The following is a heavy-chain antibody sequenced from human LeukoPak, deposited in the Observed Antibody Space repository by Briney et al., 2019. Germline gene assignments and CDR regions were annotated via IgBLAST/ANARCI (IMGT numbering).Heavy chain of an antibody. CDR2: IYYSGST. Sequence: SETLSLTCTVSGGSISSYYWSWIRQPPGKGLEWIGYIYYSGSTNYNPPLRSRVTISVDASKNQFSLKLSSVTAADTAVYYCARQGYSAYEILDYWGQGTLVTVSS. CDR3: ARQGYSAYEILDY. D-gene: IGHD5-12*01. V-gene: IGHV4-59*08. J-gene: IGHJ4*02. CDR1: GGSISSYY.